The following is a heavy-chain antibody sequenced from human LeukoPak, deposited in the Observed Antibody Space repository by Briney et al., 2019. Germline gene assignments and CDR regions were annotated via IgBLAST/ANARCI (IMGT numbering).Heavy chain of an antibody. Sequence: IGSANYNPSLKSRVTISVDTSKNQFSLKLSSVTAADTAVYYCARMTYYDFWSGYYTPFSFDYWGQGTLVTVSS. V-gene: IGHV4-34*01. D-gene: IGHD3-3*01. CDR3: ARMTYYDFWSGYYTPFSFDY. CDR2: IGSA. J-gene: IGHJ4*02.